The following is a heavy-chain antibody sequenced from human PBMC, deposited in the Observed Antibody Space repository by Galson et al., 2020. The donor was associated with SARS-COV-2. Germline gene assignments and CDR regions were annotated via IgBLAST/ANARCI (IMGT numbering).Heavy chain of an antibody. CDR1: GFTFSSYD. CDR3: ARGTGSGSYPYYYYMDV. CDR2: IGTAGDT. V-gene: IGHV3-13*01. D-gene: IGHD3-10*01. J-gene: IGHJ6*03. Sequence: GESLKISCAASGFTFSSYDMHWVRQATGKGLEWVSAIGTAGDTYYPGSVKGRFTIPRENAKNSLYLQMNSLRAGDTAVYYCARGTGSGSYPYYYYMDVWGKGTTVTVYS.